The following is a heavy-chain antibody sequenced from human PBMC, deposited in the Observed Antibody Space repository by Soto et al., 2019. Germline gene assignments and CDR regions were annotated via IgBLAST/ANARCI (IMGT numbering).Heavy chain of an antibody. Sequence: QVQLVQSGAEVKKPGSSVKVSCKASGGTFSSYAISWVRQAPGQGLEWMGGIIPNFGTANYAQKFQGRVTITADESTSTAYMELSSLRSEDTAVYYCARDLGVPTRYCSGGSCYWNFDYWGQGTLVTVSS. CDR2: IIPNFGTA. V-gene: IGHV1-69*01. J-gene: IGHJ4*02. CDR3: ARDLGVPTRYCSGGSCYWNFDY. CDR1: GGTFSSYA. D-gene: IGHD2-15*01.